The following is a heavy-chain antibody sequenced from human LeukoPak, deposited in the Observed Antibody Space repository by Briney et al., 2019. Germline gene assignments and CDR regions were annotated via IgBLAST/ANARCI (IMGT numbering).Heavy chain of an antibody. D-gene: IGHD5-18*01. J-gene: IGHJ4*02. CDR3: ASLGAMDPDGFDY. Sequence: PSETLSLTCTVSGGSISSYYWSRIRQPPGKGLEWIGYIYYSGSTNYNPSLKSRVTISVDTSKNQFSLKLSSVTAADTAVYYCASLGAMDPDGFDYWGQGTLVTVSS. CDR1: GGSISSYY. CDR2: IYYSGST. V-gene: IGHV4-59*01.